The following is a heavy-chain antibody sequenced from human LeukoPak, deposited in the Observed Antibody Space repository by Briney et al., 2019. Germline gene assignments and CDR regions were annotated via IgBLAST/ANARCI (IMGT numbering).Heavy chain of an antibody. Sequence: SETLSLTCAVYGGSFSGYYWSWIRQPPGKGLEWIGEINHSGSTNYNPSLKSRVTISVDTSKNQFSLKLSSVTAADTAVYYCARARMATMIVVVIHNWFDPWGQGTLVTVSS. V-gene: IGHV4-34*01. CDR1: GGSFSGYY. CDR3: ARARMATMIVVVIHNWFDP. D-gene: IGHD3-22*01. J-gene: IGHJ5*02. CDR2: INHSGST.